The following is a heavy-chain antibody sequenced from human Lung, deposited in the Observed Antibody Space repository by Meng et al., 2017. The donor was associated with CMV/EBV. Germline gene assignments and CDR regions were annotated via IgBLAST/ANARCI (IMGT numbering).Heavy chain of an antibody. CDR1: GLTFSDNG. J-gene: IGHJ3*02. Sequence: GESLKISCSASGLTFSDNGIHWVRQAPGKGLEWVTFIPHDGSNKFYADSVRGRFTISRDNSKNTVYLQMDTLRVEDTAVYYCANGEGSRWDDAFDIWGRGTVVTVSS. D-gene: IGHD6-13*01. CDR3: ANGEGSRWDDAFDI. V-gene: IGHV3-30*02. CDR2: IPHDGSNK.